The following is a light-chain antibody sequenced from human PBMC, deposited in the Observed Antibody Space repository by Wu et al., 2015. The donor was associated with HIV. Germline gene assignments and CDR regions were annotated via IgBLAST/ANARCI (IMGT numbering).Light chain of an antibody. CDR1: QSVSSN. CDR2: GAL. V-gene: IGKV3-15*01. Sequence: EIVMTQSPAILSVFPGEGATLSCRASQSVSSNLAWYQQKPGQAPRLLMYGALTRAAGIPARFSGSVSGTEFTLTISTMQSEDFAVYYCHQYNNWPQTFGQGTKVEIK. CDR3: HQYNNWPQT. J-gene: IGKJ1*01.